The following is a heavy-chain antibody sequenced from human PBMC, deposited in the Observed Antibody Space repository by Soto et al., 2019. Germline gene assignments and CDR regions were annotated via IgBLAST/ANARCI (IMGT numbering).Heavy chain of an antibody. CDR3: AKSTDTGIPDRRFDK. Sequence: WWSXRLCGASCVCTFISYFSTLFRHAPGKGLEFVSGISASGSNTYYADSVMGRFTISRDNSKNTLHLQMDSLGVDDTAVYYCAKSTDTGIPDRRFDKWGQGTLVTV. V-gene: IGHV3-23*01. CDR2: ISASGSNT. D-gene: IGHD6-6*01. CDR1: VCTFISYF. J-gene: IGHJ4*02.